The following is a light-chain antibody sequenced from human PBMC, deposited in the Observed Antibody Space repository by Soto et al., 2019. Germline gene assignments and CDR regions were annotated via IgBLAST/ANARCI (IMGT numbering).Light chain of an antibody. CDR1: QSVSSSY. CDR3: QQYGSSPMYT. V-gene: IGKV3-20*01. J-gene: IGKJ2*01. Sequence: EIVLTQSPGTLSLSPGERATLSCRASQSVSSSYLAWYQQKPGQAPRLLIYGASSRATGIPDRFSGSGSGIDFTPTISRLEPEDFAVSYCQQYGSSPMYTFGQGTKLEIK. CDR2: GAS.